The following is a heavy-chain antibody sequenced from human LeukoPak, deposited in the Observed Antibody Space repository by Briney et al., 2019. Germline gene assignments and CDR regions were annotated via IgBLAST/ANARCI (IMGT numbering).Heavy chain of an antibody. J-gene: IGHJ4*02. CDR3: TRPSSSPGRGDY. Sequence: QPGGSLRLSCVVSGLPFSGSGMHWIRQASGRGLEWVARIRSKKNGYATEYAAAVQGRFTISRDDSKNTVFLQMDSLRTEDTALYYCTRPSSSPGRGDYWGQGTLVIVSS. CDR1: GLPFSGSG. D-gene: IGHD6-19*01. CDR2: IRSKKNGYAT. V-gene: IGHV3-73*01.